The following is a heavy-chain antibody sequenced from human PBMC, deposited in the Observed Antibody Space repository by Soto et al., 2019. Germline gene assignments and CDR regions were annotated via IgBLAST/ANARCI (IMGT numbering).Heavy chain of an antibody. Sequence: GGSLRLSCAASGFTFSNAWMSWVRQAPGKGLEWVGRIKSKTDGGTTDYAAPVKGRFTISRDDSKNTLYLQMNSLKTEDTAVYYCTTAGYSGGPRWDYWGQGTLVTVSS. V-gene: IGHV3-15*01. CDR3: TTAGYSGGPRWDY. J-gene: IGHJ4*02. CDR2: IKSKTDGGTT. CDR1: GFTFSNAW. D-gene: IGHD5-12*01.